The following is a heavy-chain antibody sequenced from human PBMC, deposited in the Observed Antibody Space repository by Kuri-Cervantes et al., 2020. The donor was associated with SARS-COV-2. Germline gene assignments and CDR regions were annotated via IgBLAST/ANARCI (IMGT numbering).Heavy chain of an antibody. CDR2: IKGDGSST. Sequence: GGSLRLSCAVSGFTFSDYSMHWVRQGPGRGLVWVSRIKGDGSSTSYADSVEGRFTISRDNAKNTLYLQMNSLRAEDTAVYYCARAVSGGNSHYDFWGQGALVTVSS. D-gene: IGHD4-23*01. CDR1: GFTFSDYS. CDR3: ARAVSGGNSHYDF. V-gene: IGHV3-74*01. J-gene: IGHJ4*02.